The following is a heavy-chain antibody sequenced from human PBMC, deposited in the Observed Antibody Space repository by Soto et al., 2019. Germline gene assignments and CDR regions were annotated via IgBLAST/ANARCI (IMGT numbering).Heavy chain of an antibody. J-gene: IGHJ6*02. CDR1: GGTFSSYA. V-gene: IGHV1-69*13. D-gene: IGHD3-3*01. Sequence: ASVKVSCKASGGTFSSYAISWVRQAPGQGLEWMGGIIPIFGTANYAQKFQGRVTITADESTSTAYMELSSLRSEDTAVYYCARTRRSTRITIFGVGPYYYYGMDVWGQGTTVTSP. CDR2: IIPIFGTA. CDR3: ARTRRSTRITIFGVGPYYYYGMDV.